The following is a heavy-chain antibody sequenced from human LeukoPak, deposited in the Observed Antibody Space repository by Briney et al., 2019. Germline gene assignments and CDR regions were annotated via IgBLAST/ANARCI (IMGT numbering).Heavy chain of an antibody. Sequence: GGSLRLSCAASGFTFSSYAMSWVRQAPGKGLEWVSAISGSGGSTYYADSVKGRFTISRDNSKNTLYLQMNSLRAEDTAVYYCAKAITMIVVVITTGFDYWGQGTLVTVSS. CDR3: AKAITMIVVVITTGFDY. V-gene: IGHV3-23*01. CDR2: ISGSGGST. D-gene: IGHD3-22*01. CDR1: GFTFSSYA. J-gene: IGHJ4*02.